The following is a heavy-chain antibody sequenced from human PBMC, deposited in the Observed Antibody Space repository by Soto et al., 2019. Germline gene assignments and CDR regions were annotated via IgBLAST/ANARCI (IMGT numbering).Heavy chain of an antibody. CDR1: GFTFRSYG. Sequence: QVQLVESGGGVVQPGRSLRLSCAASGFTFRSYGMQWVRQAPGKGLEWVAVISYDGGNKYYADSVKGRFTISRDNSKNTLYVPMNSLRAEDTAVYYCAIDMTYYDFWSVPNPSLDSWRQGNLVTVSS. D-gene: IGHD3-3*01. J-gene: IGHJ4*02. CDR3: AIDMTYYDFWSVPNPSLDS. CDR2: ISYDGGNK. V-gene: IGHV3-30*03.